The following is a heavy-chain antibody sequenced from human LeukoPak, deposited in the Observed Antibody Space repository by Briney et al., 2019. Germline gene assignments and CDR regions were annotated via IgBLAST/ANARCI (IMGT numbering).Heavy chain of an antibody. V-gene: IGHV1-2*02. J-gene: IGHJ3*02. CDR1: GYTFTGYY. CDR3: ARVSAYYDSSGLHDAFGI. Sequence: ASVKVSCKASGYTFTGYYMHWVRQAPGQGLEWMGWINPNSGGTNYAQKFQGRVTMTRDTSISTAYMELGRLRSDDTAVYYCARVSAYYDSSGLHDAFGIWGQGTMVTVSS. CDR2: INPNSGGT. D-gene: IGHD3-22*01.